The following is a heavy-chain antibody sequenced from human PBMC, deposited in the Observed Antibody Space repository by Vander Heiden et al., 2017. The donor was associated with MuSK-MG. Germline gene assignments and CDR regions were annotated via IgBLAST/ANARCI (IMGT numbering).Heavy chain of an antibody. CDR2: IHHSGST. CDR1: GGSFSGYY. CDR3: ARVRIMYCSSTSCYGGLDSGSRNGMDV. D-gene: IGHD2-2*01. Sequence: QVQLQQWGAGLLKPSETLSLTCAVYGGSFSGYYWSWIRQPPGKGLEWMGEIHHSGSTNSNPSLKSRVTISVDTAKNQFSLKLSSVTAADTAVYYCARVRIMYCSSTSCYGGLDSGSRNGMDVWGQGTTVTVSS. J-gene: IGHJ6*02. V-gene: IGHV4-34*01.